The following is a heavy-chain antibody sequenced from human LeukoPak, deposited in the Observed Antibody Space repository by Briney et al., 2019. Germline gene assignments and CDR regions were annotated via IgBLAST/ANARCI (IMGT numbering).Heavy chain of an antibody. J-gene: IGHJ4*02. CDR1: GLSFSDYW. Sequence: GGSLRLSCAASGLSFSDYWMQWVRQAPGKGLVWVSLINSDGSSRSYADSVKGRFTISRDNAKNTLYLQMNSLRAEDTAVYYCARDLSGSLDYWGQGTLVTVSS. CDR3: ARDLSGSLDY. D-gene: IGHD1-26*01. CDR2: INSDGSSR. V-gene: IGHV3-74*01.